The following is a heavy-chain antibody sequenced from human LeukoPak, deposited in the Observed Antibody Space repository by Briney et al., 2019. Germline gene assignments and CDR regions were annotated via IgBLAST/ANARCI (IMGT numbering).Heavy chain of an antibody. CDR2: IYSGGST. J-gene: IGHJ4*02. CDR3: ARDVRLSGSYFTDY. CDR1: GFTVSSNY. Sequence: PGGSLRLSCAASGFTVSSNYMSWVRQAPGKGVEWVSVIYSGGSTYYADSVKGRFTISRDNSKDTLYLQMNSLRAEDTAVYYCARDVRLSGSYFTDYWGQGTLVTVSS. D-gene: IGHD3-10*01. V-gene: IGHV3-53*01.